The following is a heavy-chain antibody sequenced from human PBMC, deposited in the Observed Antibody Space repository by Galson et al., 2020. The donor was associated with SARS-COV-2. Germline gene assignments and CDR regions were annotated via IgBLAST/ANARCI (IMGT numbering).Heavy chain of an antibody. J-gene: IGHJ4*02. Sequence: SETLSLTCTVSSDSISSGGYYWSWIRQHPEKGLEWVGYIFYSGSTNYSPSLKSRVTVSVDTSKNQFSLKLSSVTAADTAVYYCARDGGYGSGTYYLPYWGQGTLVTVSS. CDR3: ARDGGYGSGTYYLPY. V-gene: IGHV4-31*03. CDR2: IFYSGST. D-gene: IGHD3-10*01. CDR1: SDSISSGGYY.